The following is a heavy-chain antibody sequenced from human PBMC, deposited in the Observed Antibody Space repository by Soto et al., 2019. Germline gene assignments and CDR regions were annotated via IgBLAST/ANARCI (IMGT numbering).Heavy chain of an antibody. D-gene: IGHD2-15*01. CDR3: ARHVCSGGSCLDAFDI. J-gene: IGHJ3*02. Sequence: QVQLQESGPGLVKPSETLSLTCTVSGGSISSYYWSWIRQPPGKGLEWIGYIYYRGSTNYNPSLRSRVTISVDTSKNQYSLKLSSVTAADTAVYYCARHVCSGGSCLDAFDIWGQGTMVTVSS. CDR1: GGSISSYY. CDR2: IYYRGST. V-gene: IGHV4-59*08.